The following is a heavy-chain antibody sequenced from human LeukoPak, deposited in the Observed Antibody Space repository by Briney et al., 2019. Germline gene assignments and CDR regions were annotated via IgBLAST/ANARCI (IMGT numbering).Heavy chain of an antibody. CDR2: INPSGGST. V-gene: IGHV1-46*01. CDR3: ARDRGCSSTSCSAGDFDY. CDR1: GYTFTSYG. D-gene: IGHD2-2*01. Sequence: GASVKVSCKASGYTFTSYGTSWVRQAPGQGLEWMGIINPSGGSTTYAQKFQGRVSMTRDTSTSTVYMELSSLRSEDTAVYYCARDRGCSSTSCSAGDFDYWGQGTLVTVSS. J-gene: IGHJ4*02.